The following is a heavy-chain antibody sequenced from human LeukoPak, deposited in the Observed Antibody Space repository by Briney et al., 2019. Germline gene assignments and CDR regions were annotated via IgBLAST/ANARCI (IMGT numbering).Heavy chain of an antibody. CDR1: GGSFSGYY. CDR2: INHSGST. CDR3: ARTHDSSGYYFDY. D-gene: IGHD3-22*01. J-gene: IGHJ4*02. Sequence: SETLSLTCAVYGGSFSGYYWSWIRQPPGKGLGWIGEINHSGSTNYNPSLKSRVTISVDTSKNQFSLKLSSVTAADTAVYYCARTHDSSGYYFDYWGQGTLVTVSS. V-gene: IGHV4-34*01.